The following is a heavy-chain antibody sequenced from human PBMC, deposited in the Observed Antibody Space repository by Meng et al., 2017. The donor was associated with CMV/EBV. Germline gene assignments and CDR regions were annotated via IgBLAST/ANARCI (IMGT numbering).Heavy chain of an antibody. CDR1: GGSFSGYY. D-gene: IGHD6-13*01. J-gene: IGHJ5*02. Sequence: GGSLRLSCAVYGGSFSGYYWSWIRQPPGKGLEWASYISSSGSTIYYADSVKGRFTISRDNAKNSLYLQMNSLRAEDTAVYYCARGVAAAFWFDPWGQGTLVTVSS. CDR3: ARGVAAAFWFDP. V-gene: IGHV3-11*04. CDR2: ISSSGSTI.